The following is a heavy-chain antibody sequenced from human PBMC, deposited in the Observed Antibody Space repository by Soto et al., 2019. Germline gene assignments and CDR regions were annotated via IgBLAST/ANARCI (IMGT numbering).Heavy chain of an antibody. J-gene: IGHJ4*02. V-gene: IGHV4-31*03. CDR2: IYYSGST. CDR1: GGSISSGGYY. D-gene: IGHD5-12*01. Sequence: QVQLQESGPGLVKPSQTLSLTCTVSGGSISSGGYYWSWIRQHPGKGLEWIGYIYYSGSTYYNPSLKSRVTISVDTSKNQFSLKLSSVTAADTAVYYCARGGGVEMATIIADYWGQGTLVTVSS. CDR3: ARGGGVEMATIIADY.